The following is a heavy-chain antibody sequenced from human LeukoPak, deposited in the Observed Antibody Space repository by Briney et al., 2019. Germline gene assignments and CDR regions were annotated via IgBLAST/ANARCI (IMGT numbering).Heavy chain of an antibody. CDR1: GGSFSGYY. J-gene: IGHJ6*03. CDR2: INHSGST. CDR3: ARGRSMGKRSIYYYYMDV. V-gene: IGHV4-34*01. Sequence: PSETLSLTCAVYGGSFSGYYWSWIRQPPGKGLEWIGEINHSGSTNYNPSLKSRVTISVDTSKNQFSLKLSSVTAADTAVYYCARGRSMGKRSIYYYYMDVWGKGTTVTVSS. D-gene: IGHD7-27*01.